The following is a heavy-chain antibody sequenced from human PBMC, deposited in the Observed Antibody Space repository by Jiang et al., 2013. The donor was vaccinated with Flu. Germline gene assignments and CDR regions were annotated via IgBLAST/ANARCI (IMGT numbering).Heavy chain of an antibody. CDR3: ASSHYDILTGYYWVSDWFDP. CDR2: IYYSGST. D-gene: IGHD3-9*01. V-gene: IGHV4-39*01. J-gene: IGHJ5*02. Sequence: GLVKPSETLSLTCTVSGGSISSSSYYWGWIRQPPGKGLEWIGSIYYSGSTYYNPSLKSRVTISVDTSKNQFSLKLSSVTAADTAVYYCASSHYDILTGYYWVSDWFDPWGQGTLVTVSS. CDR1: GGSISSSSYY.